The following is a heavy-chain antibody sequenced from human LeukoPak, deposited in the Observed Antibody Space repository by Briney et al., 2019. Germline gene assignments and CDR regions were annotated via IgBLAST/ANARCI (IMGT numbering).Heavy chain of an antibody. D-gene: IGHD3-3*01. CDR3: ASPRNDFWSGPDYYYYGMDV. CDR1: GGTFSSYA. CDR2: IIPIFGTA. V-gene: IGHV1-69*13. J-gene: IGHJ6*02. Sequence: GASVKASCKASGGTFSSYAISWVRQAPGQGLEWMGGIIPIFGTANYAQKFQGRVTITADESTSTAYMELSSLRSEDTAVYYCASPRNDFWSGPDYYYYGMDVWGQGTTVTVSS.